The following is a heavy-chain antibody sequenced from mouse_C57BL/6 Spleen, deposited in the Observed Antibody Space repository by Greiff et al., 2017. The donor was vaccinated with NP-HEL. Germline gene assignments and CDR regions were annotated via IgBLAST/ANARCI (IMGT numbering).Heavy chain of an antibody. CDR3: ARVDYALDY. V-gene: IGHV1-54*01. CDR2: INPGSGGT. Sequence: VQLQQSGAELVRPGTSVKVSCKASGYAFTNYLIEWVKQRPGQGLEWIGVINPGSGGTNYNEKFKGKATLTADKSSSTAYMQLSSLTSEDSAVYFCARVDYALDYWGQGTTLTVSS. CDR1: GYAFTNYL. J-gene: IGHJ2*01. D-gene: IGHD2-4*01.